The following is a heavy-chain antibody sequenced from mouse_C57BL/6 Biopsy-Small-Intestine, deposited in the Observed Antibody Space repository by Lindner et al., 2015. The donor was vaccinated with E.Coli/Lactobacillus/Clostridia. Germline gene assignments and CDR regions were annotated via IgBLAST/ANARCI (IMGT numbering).Heavy chain of an antibody. D-gene: IGHD1-1*01. V-gene: IGHV1-85*01. Sequence: VQLQESGPELVKPGASVKLSCKASGYTFTSYDINWVKQRPGQGLEWIGWIYPRDGTTNYNEKFKGKATLTVDTSSSTAYMELHSLTSEDSAVYFCARDGSSYLTYWYFDVWGTGTTVTVSS. CDR1: GYTFTSYD. J-gene: IGHJ1*03. CDR2: IYPRDGTT. CDR3: ARDGSSYLTYWYFDV.